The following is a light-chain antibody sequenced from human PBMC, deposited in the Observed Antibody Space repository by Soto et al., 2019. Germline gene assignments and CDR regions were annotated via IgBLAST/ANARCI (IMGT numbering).Light chain of an antibody. J-gene: IGKJ5*01. Sequence: EIVMTQSPATLSVSPGETASLSCRASQSAGNFLAWYQQKPGQAPRLLIYYISKRATGIPARFSGSGSGTEFTLTINSLQSEDSAVYYCQQHNQWPITFGQGTRLEIK. CDR2: YIS. V-gene: IGKV3D-15*01. CDR1: QSAGNF. CDR3: QQHNQWPIT.